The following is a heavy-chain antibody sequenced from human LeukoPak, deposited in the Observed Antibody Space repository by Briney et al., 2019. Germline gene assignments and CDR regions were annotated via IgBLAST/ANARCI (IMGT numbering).Heavy chain of an antibody. J-gene: IGHJ4*02. CDR2: IRYDGSNK. CDR1: GFTFSSYG. CDR3: AKDLGNWNSEYYFDY. V-gene: IGHV3-30*02. D-gene: IGHD1-7*01. Sequence: PGGSLRLSCAASGFTFSSYGMHWVRQAPGKGLEWVAFIRYDGSNKYYADSVKGRFTFSRDNSKNTLYLQMNSLRAEDTAVYYCAKDLGNWNSEYYFDYWGQGTLVTVSS.